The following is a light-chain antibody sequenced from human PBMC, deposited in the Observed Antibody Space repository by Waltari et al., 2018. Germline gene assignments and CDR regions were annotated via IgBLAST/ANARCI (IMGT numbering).Light chain of an antibody. Sequence: QSALTQPRSVSGSPGQSVTISCTGTSSDVGGYNYVSWYQQHPGKAPKRMIYDVNTRPSGVPDRFSGSKSGNTASLTISGLQAEDEADFYCCSYAGSYILVFGGGTKLTVL. J-gene: IGLJ2*01. CDR3: CSYAGSYILV. V-gene: IGLV2-11*01. CDR2: DVN. CDR1: SSDVGGYNY.